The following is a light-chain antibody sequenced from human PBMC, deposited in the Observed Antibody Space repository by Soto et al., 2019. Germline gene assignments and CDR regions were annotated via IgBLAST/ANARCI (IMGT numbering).Light chain of an antibody. J-gene: IGLJ2*01. CDR1: SSDVGGYNY. V-gene: IGLV2-14*03. Sequence: QSALTQPASMSGSPGQSITISCTGNSSDVGGYNYVSWYRQHPGKAPKLMIYDVNNRPSGVSNRFSGSKSGNTASLTISGLQAEDEADSYCSSHSSSSTLVVFGGGTKVTVL. CDR2: DVN. CDR3: SSHSSSSTLVV.